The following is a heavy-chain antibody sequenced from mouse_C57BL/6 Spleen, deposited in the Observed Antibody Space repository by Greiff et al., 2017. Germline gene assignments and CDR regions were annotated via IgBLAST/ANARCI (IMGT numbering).Heavy chain of an antibody. D-gene: IGHD1-2*01. V-gene: IGHV1-15*01. CDR2: IDPEPGGT. J-gene: IGHJ3*01. CDR3: TRLAYGLRTWFAY. CDR1: GYTFTDYE. Sequence: VQLQQSGAELVRPGASVTLSCKASGYTFTDYEMHWVKQTPVHGLEWIGAIDPEPGGTAYNQKFKGKAILTADKSSSTAYMELRSLTSEDSAVYYCTRLAYGLRTWFAYWGQGTLVTVSA.